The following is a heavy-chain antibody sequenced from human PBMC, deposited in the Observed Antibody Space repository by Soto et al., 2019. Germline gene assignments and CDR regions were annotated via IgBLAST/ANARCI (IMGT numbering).Heavy chain of an antibody. CDR2: ISAYNGNT. CDR3: ARDSTPVDS. J-gene: IGHJ4*02. V-gene: IGHV1-18*01. CDR1: GYTFTSYG. Sequence: QVQLVQSGAEVKKPGASVKVSCKASGYTFTSYGISWVRQAPGQGLEWMGWISAYNGNTKYAQKLQGRVTMTTDTFMSTVSMELTSLRSDDTAGSYCARDSTPVDSCGQGTLVTVSS.